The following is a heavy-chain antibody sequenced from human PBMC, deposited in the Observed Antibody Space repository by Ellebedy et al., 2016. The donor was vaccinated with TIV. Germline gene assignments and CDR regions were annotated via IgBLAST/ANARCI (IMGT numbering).Heavy chain of an antibody. Sequence: MPSETLSLTCTVSGGSISSYYWSWIRQPPGKGLEWIGYISYSGSTNYNPSLKSRVTISVDTSKNQFSLRLSSVTAADTAVYYCARIDSGSFLFDYWGQGTLVTVSS. V-gene: IGHV4-59*08. CDR3: ARIDSGSFLFDY. CDR1: GGSISSYY. J-gene: IGHJ4*02. CDR2: ISYSGST. D-gene: IGHD1-26*01.